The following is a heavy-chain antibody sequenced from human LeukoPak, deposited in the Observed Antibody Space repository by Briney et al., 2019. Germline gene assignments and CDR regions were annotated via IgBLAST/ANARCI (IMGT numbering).Heavy chain of an antibody. V-gene: IGHV4-61*01. CDR2: IYYSGNT. CDR3: ARGGEAVAGTDYYYYMDV. J-gene: IGHJ6*03. Sequence: SETLSLTCAVSGGSVNSGTHSWSWIRQPPGKGLEYIGYIYYSGNTYYNPSLKSRVTISVDTSKNQFSLKLSSVTAADTAVYYCARGGEAVAGTDYYYYMDVWGKGTTVTVSS. CDR1: GGSVNSGTHS. D-gene: IGHD6-19*01.